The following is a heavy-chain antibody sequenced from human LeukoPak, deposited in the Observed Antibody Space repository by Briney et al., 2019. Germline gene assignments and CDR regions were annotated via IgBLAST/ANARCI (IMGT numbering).Heavy chain of an antibody. Sequence: SETLSLTCTVSGYSISSGYYWGWIRQPPGKGLEWIGSIYNSGSTYYNPSLKSRVTISVDTSKNQFSLRLSSVTAADTAVYYCARTGGYGFIDYWGQGTLVTVSS. CDR1: GYSISSGYY. V-gene: IGHV4-38-2*02. D-gene: IGHD1-26*01. J-gene: IGHJ4*02. CDR3: ARTGGYGFIDY. CDR2: IYNSGST.